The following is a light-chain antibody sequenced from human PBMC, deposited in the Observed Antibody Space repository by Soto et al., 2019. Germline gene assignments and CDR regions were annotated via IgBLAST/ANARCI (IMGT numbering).Light chain of an antibody. Sequence: EIVLTQSPGILSLSPGERASLSCGASQSIISSFLAWYQQKPGQAPRLLIYGASSRATGIPDRFSGSGSGTDFTLTISRLEPEDFAVYYCEQYGSSPPSITFGQGTRLEIK. CDR2: GAS. CDR3: EQYGSSPPSIT. CDR1: QSIISSF. V-gene: IGKV3-20*01. J-gene: IGKJ5*01.